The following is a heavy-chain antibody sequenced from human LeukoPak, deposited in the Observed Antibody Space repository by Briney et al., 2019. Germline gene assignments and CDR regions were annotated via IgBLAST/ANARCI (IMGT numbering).Heavy chain of an antibody. CDR2: IIPIFGTA. CDR3: ARGHCTSISCQNWFDP. Sequence: GASVKVSCKASGGTFSSYAISWVRQAPGQGLEWMGGIIPIFGTANYAQKFQGRVTITADESTSTAYMELSSLRSEDTAVYYCARGHCTSISCQNWFDPWGQGTLVTVSS. D-gene: IGHD2-2*01. CDR1: GGTFSSYA. J-gene: IGHJ5*02. V-gene: IGHV1-69*13.